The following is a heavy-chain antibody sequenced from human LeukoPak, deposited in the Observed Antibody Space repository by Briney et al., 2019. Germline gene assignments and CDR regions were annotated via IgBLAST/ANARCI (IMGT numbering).Heavy chain of an antibody. CDR1: GGSISSSSYY. D-gene: IGHD6-19*01. CDR2: IYYSGST. V-gene: IGHV4-39*07. CDR3: ARELERPWLVKTTNWFDP. Sequence: SETLSLTCTVSGGSISSSSYYWGWIRQPPGKGLEWIGSIYYSGSTYYNPSLKSRVTISVDTSKNQFSLKLSSVTAADTAVYYCARELERPWLVKTTNWFDPWGQGTLVTVSS. J-gene: IGHJ5*02.